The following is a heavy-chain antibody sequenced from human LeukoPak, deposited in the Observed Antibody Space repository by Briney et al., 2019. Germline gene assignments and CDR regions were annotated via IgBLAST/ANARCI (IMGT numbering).Heavy chain of an antibody. V-gene: IGHV3-66*01. CDR2: IYSGGTT. J-gene: IGHJ4*02. Sequence: GGSLRLSCAVSGFTVSNNFMIWVRQAPGKGLEWVSLIYSGGTTHYAESVKGRFTISRDSSKNTLYLQMTSLRAEDTAVYYCARDRHCGGGICSSLWGQGTLVTVSS. CDR3: ARDRHCGGGICSSL. D-gene: IGHD2-15*01. CDR1: GFTVSNNF.